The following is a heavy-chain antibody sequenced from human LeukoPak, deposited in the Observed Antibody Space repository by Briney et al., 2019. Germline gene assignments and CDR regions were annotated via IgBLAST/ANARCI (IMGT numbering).Heavy chain of an antibody. CDR3: AKGSGYVGY. D-gene: IGHD5-12*01. Sequence: GGSLRLSCAASGFTFSSYGMHWVRQAPGKGLEWVAVISYDGSNKYYADSVRGRFTISRDNSKNTLYLQMNSLRAEDTAVYYCAKGSGYVGYWGQGTLVTVSS. CDR2: ISYDGSNK. CDR1: GFTFSSYG. J-gene: IGHJ4*02. V-gene: IGHV3-30*18.